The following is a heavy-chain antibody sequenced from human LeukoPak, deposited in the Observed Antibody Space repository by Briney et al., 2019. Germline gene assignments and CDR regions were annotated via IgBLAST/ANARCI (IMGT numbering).Heavy chain of an antibody. CDR1: VESLSNNSAA. J-gene: IGHJ6*03. CDR3: SREGIAVPGTPMDA. CDR2: TYYMSKWYN. D-gene: IGHD6-19*01. Sequence: SQSLSLTRAISVESLSNNSAALHWITQSPSRGREWLGRTYYMSKWYNQYPVSVKRRLNINPDTSTNQFSLQLNPVTPEDTAVYYCSREGIAVPGTPMDAWGKGTTVTVSS. V-gene: IGHV6-1*01.